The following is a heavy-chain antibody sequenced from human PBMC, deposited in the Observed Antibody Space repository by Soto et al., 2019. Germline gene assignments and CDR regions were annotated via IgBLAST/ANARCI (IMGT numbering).Heavy chain of an antibody. D-gene: IGHD2-2*01. CDR3: ARHDRRTDIEVAPAANIGRGNWSDP. V-gene: IGHV4-34*01. J-gene: IGHJ5*02. CDR1: GGSFSGYY. CDR2: INHSGST. Sequence: SETLSLTCAVYGGSFSGYYCSWIRQPPGKGLEWLAAINHSGSTNHYPSLKSRVTISVDTAKNQFSLKLSSVTAADTAVYNCARHDRRTDIEVAPAANIGRGNWSDPWGQGTLVTVSS.